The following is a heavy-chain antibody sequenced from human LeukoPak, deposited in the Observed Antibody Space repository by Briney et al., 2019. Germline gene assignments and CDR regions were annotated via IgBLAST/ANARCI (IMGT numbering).Heavy chain of an antibody. CDR1: GFTFSSYA. J-gene: IGHJ4*02. CDR3: ASTRY. Sequence: GGSLRLSCAASGFTFSSYAMHWVRQAPGKGLEWVAVISYDGSNKYYADSVKGRFTIYRDTSKNTLYLQMNSLRAEDTAVYYCASTRYWGQGTLVTVSS. D-gene: IGHD3-3*01. CDR2: ISYDGSNK. V-gene: IGHV3-30*01.